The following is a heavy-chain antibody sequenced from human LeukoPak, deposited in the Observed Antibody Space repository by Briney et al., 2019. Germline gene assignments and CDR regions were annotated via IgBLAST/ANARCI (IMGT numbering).Heavy chain of an antibody. CDR1: GFTFSSYE. CDR3: AGGRWRGNFDY. CDR2: ISSSGSTI. Sequence: GGSLRLSCAASGFTFSSYEMNWVRQAPGKGLEWVSYISSSGSTIYYADSVKGRFTISRDNAKNSLYLQMNSLRAEDTAVYYCAGGRWRGNFDYWGQGTLVTVSS. V-gene: IGHV3-48*03. D-gene: IGHD3-16*01. J-gene: IGHJ4*02.